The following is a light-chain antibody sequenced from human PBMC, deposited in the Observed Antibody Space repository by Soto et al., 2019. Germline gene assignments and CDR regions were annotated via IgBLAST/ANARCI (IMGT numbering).Light chain of an antibody. Sequence: DIQMTQSPPALSASVGDRVTITCRASQSVNTRLAGYQQKPGKAPKLLIHDASSLQTGVPSRFSGSGSGTEFTLTSSSRQPDDFAPYYCQQYQSYAETFGHGTKVEIK. J-gene: IGKJ1*01. CDR1: QSVNTR. V-gene: IGKV1-5*01. CDR2: DAS. CDR3: QQYQSYAET.